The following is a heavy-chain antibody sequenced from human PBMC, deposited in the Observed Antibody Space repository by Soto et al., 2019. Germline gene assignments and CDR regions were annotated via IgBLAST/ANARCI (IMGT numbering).Heavy chain of an antibody. CDR1: GFTFSSYA. Sequence: QVQLVESGGGVVQPGRSLRLSCAASGFTFSSYAMHWVRQAPGKGLEWVAVISYDGSNKYYADSVKGRFTISRDNSKNTLYLQMNSLRAEDTAVYYCSCHEVRGVFVFDYWGQGTLVTVSS. D-gene: IGHD3-10*01. J-gene: IGHJ4*02. CDR2: ISYDGSNK. V-gene: IGHV3-30-3*01. CDR3: SCHEVRGVFVFDY.